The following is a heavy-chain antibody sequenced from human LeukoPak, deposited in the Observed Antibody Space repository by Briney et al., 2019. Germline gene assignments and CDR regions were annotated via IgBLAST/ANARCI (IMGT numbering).Heavy chain of an antibody. J-gene: IGHJ4*02. Sequence: GGTLRLSCAASGFTFADYTTHWGRQAPGKGLERVSLISWDVGSTYYADSVKGRFTISRDNSKNSLYLQMNSLRTEDTALYYCAKDVVRGAERGYDFWSGYFDYWGQGTLVTVSS. D-gene: IGHD3-3*01. CDR3: AKDVVRGAERGYDFWSGYFDY. V-gene: IGHV3-43*01. CDR1: GFTFADYT. CDR2: ISWDVGST.